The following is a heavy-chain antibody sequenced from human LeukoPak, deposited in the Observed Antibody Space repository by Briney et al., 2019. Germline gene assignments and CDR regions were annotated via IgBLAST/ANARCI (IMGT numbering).Heavy chain of an antibody. D-gene: IGHD2-2*01. CDR3: AKDRSTWFYFDY. CDR1: GFTFDNYA. CDR2: ISAIGDNP. J-gene: IGHJ4*02. V-gene: IGHV3-43*02. Sequence: PGGSLRLSCAASGFTFDNYAMHWVGQVPGKGLEWVSLISAIGDNPYYADSVKGRFTISRDNSKTSLFLQLNSLRTDDTAVYYCAKDRSTWFYFDYWGQGTLVTVSS.